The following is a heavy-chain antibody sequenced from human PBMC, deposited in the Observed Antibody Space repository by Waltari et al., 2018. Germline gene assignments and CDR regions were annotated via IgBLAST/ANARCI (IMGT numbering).Heavy chain of an antibody. J-gene: IGHJ4*02. CDR3: ARGQLVKY. Sequence: VQLVESGGGLVQPGGSLRLYCEASGFPFSRDWMMWVHHAPGKGLEWVANIKQDGSEKYYVDSVKGRFTISRDNAKNSLYLQMNSLRAEDTAVYYCARGQLVKYWGQGTLVTVSS. CDR1: GFPFSRDW. CDR2: IKQDGSEK. V-gene: IGHV3-7*01. D-gene: IGHD6-6*01.